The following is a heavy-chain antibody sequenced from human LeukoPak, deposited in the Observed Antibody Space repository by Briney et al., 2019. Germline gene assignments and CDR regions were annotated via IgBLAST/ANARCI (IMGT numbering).Heavy chain of an antibody. Sequence: SETLSLTCAVYGGSFSGYYWSWIRQPPGKGLEWIGEINHSGSTNYNPSLKSRVTMSVDTSKNQFSLKLSSVTAADTAVYYCARDAAQYCSGGSCYYGKWFDPWGQGTLVTVSS. D-gene: IGHD2-15*01. CDR2: INHSGST. CDR1: GGSFSGYY. V-gene: IGHV4-34*01. J-gene: IGHJ5*02. CDR3: ARDAAQYCSGGSCYYGKWFDP.